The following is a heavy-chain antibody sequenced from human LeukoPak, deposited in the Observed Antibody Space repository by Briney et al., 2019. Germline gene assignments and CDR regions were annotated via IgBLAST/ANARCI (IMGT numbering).Heavy chain of an antibody. D-gene: IGHD3-10*01. CDR2: MNPNSGNT. CDR3: ARGGAMVRGVANYYYSGMDV. CDR1: GYTFTSYD. V-gene: IGHV1-8*01. Sequence: ASVKVSCKASGYTFTSYDINWVRQATGQGLEWMGWMNPNSGNTGYAQKFQGRVTMTRNTSISTAYMELSSLRSEDTAVYYCARGGAMVRGVANYYYSGMDVWGQGTTVTVSS. J-gene: IGHJ6*02.